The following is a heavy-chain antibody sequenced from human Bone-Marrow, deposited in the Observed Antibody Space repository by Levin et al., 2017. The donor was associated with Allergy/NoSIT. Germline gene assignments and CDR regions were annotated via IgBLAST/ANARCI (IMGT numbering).Heavy chain of an antibody. Sequence: SCAASGFTFDDYAMHWVRQAPGKGLEWVSGISWNSGSIGYADSVKGRFTISRDNAKNSLYLQMNSLRAEDTALYYCAKSRSVGTYYDFWSGYYTGDYYYYGMDGWGQGTTVTVSS. CDR1: GFTFDDYA. V-gene: IGHV3-9*01. CDR3: AKSRSVGTYYDFWSGYYTGDYYYYGMDG. CDR2: ISWNSGSI. D-gene: IGHD3-3*01. J-gene: IGHJ6*02.